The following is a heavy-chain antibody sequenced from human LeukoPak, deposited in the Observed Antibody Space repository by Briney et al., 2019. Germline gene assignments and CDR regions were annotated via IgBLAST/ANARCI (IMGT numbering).Heavy chain of an antibody. V-gene: IGHV4-39*07. CDR1: GGSISSSSYY. Sequence: SETLSLTCTVSGGSISSSSYYWGWIRQPPGKGLEWIGSIYYSGSTYYNPSLKSRVTISVDTSKNQFSLKLSSVTAADTAVYYCARAVLWFGELFDYFDYWGQGTLVTVSS. CDR3: ARAVLWFGELFDYFDY. D-gene: IGHD3-10*01. CDR2: IYYSGST. J-gene: IGHJ4*02.